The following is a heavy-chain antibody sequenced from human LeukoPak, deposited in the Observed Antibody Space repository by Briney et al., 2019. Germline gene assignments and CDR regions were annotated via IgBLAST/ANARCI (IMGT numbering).Heavy chain of an antibody. CDR1: GFTFSDYY. Sequence: SGGSLRLSCAASGFTFSDYYMSWIRQAPGKGLEWVSYISSSGSTIYYADSVKGRFTISRDNSKNTLYLQMNSLRAEDTAVYYCARDGRRVDTAKPTGMDVWGQGTTVTVSS. J-gene: IGHJ6*02. CDR3: ARDGRRVDTAKPTGMDV. D-gene: IGHD5-18*01. CDR2: ISSSGSTI. V-gene: IGHV3-11*01.